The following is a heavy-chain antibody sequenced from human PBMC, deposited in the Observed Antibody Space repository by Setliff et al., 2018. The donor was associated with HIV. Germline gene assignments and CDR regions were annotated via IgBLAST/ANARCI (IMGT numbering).Heavy chain of an antibody. CDR1: GFSLSTPGMS. D-gene: IGHD3-22*01. CDR2: IYWNDET. Sequence: SGPTLVNPRQTLTVTCTFSGFSLSTPGMSVGWIRPPPGKALEWLALIYWNDETRYSPSLKRRLATTKYTSRNQVVLTMTNMDPVDTATYNCAKSVPYYNSSGYRYYFDYWGQGSPVTVSS. V-gene: IGHV2-5*01. J-gene: IGHJ4*02. CDR3: AKSVPYYNSSGYRYYFDY.